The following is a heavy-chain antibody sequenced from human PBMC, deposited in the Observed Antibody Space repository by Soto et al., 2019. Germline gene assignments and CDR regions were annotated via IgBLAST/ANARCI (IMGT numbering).Heavy chain of an antibody. J-gene: IGHJ5*02. D-gene: IGHD5-12*01. Sequence: GGSLRRSCTGSGFAFNTYALHWVRQAPGKGLEWVAVISSDGRNKNYAASVKGRFTISRENSKNTMSLEMDRLQPGDTPIHYCLREGSSSDYYIKCFDTWGQGTQVTVSS. V-gene: IGHV3-30*04. CDR1: GFAFNTYA. CDR2: ISSDGRNK. CDR3: LREGSSSDYYIKCFDT.